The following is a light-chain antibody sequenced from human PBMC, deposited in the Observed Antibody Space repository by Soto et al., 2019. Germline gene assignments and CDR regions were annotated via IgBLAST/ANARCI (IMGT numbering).Light chain of an antibody. CDR3: GSITRSSTSV. V-gene: IGLV2-14*01. J-gene: IGLJ1*01. Sequence: QSALTQPASVSGSPGQSITISCTGTSSDVGGYNYVSWYQQHPGKAPKLVIYEVTKRPSGVSNRFSGSKSGNTASLTISGIQAEDEGDYYCGSITRSSTSVFGTGTKVTVL. CDR1: SSDVGGYNY. CDR2: EVT.